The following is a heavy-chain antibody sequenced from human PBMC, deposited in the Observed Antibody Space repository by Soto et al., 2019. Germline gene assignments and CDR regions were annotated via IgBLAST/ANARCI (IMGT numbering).Heavy chain of an antibody. D-gene: IGHD4-17*01. J-gene: IGHJ6*02. V-gene: IGHV5-51*01. CDR1: GYTFTSYW. CDR2: IYPGDSNT. Sequence: GESLKISCKGSGYTFTSYWIGWVRQMPGKSLEWMGIIYPGDSNTHYSPSFQGQVTISVDKSISTAYLQWSSLKASDTAMYYCARQRDYGNYYYYALDVWGQGTTVTVSS. CDR3: ARQRDYGNYYYYALDV.